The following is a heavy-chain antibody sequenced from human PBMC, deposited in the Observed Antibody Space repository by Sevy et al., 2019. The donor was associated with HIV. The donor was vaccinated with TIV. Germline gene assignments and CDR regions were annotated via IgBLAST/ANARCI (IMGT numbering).Heavy chain of an antibody. CDR1: GGSFSGYY. D-gene: IGHD6-13*01. Sequence: SETLSLTCTVYGGSFSGYYWSWIRQPPGKGLEWIGEINHSGSTNYNPSLKSRVTISVDTSKNQFSLKLSSVTAADTAVYYCASDRIAAAGTGGEFPEGWFDPWGQGTLVTVSS. V-gene: IGHV4-34*01. CDR2: INHSGST. CDR3: ASDRIAAAGTGGEFPEGWFDP. J-gene: IGHJ5*02.